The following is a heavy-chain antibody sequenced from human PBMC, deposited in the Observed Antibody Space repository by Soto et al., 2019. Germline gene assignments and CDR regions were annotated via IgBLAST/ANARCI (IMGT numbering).Heavy chain of an antibody. J-gene: IGHJ6*02. CDR1: GFSLSNARMG. Sequence: QVTLKESGPVLVNPTETLTLTCTVSGFSLSNARMGVSWIRQPPGKALEWLAHIFSNDEKSYSTSLKSRLTISKDTSKSQVVLTMTNMDPVDTATYYCARIKGDIVVVPAARVYYYYGMDVWGQGTTVTVSS. V-gene: IGHV2-26*01. CDR2: IFSNDEK. D-gene: IGHD2-2*01. CDR3: ARIKGDIVVVPAARVYYYYGMDV.